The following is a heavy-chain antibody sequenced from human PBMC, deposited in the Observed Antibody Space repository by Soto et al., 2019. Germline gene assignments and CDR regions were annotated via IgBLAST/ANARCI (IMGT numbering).Heavy chain of an antibody. CDR1: GYTFTGYL. D-gene: IGHD2-21*02. V-gene: IGHV1-2*02. J-gene: IGHJ4*02. Sequence: GASVKVSCKASGYTFTGYLIHWVRQAPGQGLEWMGCINPNSGYTVYAQKFQGRVTMTRDTSITTAYMDLSSLISDDTAVYYRTADTAGFEYWGLGALVTVSS. CDR2: INPNSGYT. CDR3: TADTAGFEY.